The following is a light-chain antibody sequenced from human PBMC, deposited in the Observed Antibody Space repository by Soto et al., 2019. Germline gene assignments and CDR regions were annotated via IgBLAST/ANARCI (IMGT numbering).Light chain of an antibody. CDR1: QNINNY. V-gene: IGKV1-33*01. CDR3: KQYEILPT. Sequence: DIQMTQSPSSLSASVGDRVTITCQASQNINNYLNWYQQKPGRAPKLLIYDASNLEAGVPSRFRGSGSGTDFTFTITRLHPEDIETFYVKQYEILPTSAQGTRLEIK. J-gene: IGKJ5*01. CDR2: DAS.